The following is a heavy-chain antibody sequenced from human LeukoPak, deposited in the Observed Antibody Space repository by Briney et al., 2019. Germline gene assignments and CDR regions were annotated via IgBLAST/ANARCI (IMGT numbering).Heavy chain of an antibody. Sequence: GGSLRLSCAASGFILSTYVMSWVRQAPGKGLEWVSAISGSGGSTYYADSVKGRFTISRDNSKNTLYLQMNSLRAEDTAVYYCATRPPGIIGFDPWGQGTLVTVSS. J-gene: IGHJ5*02. D-gene: IGHD3-10*01. CDR1: GFILSTYV. V-gene: IGHV3-23*01. CDR3: ATRPPGIIGFDP. CDR2: ISGSGGST.